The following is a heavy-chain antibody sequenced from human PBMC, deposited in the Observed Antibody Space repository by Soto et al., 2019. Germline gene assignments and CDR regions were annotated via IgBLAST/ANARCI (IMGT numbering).Heavy chain of an antibody. D-gene: IGHD1-26*01. CDR2: ISYDGSNK. J-gene: IGHJ4*02. Sequence: VQLVESGGGVVQPGRSLRLSCAASGFTFSSYAMHWVRQAPGKGLEWVAVISYDGSNKYYADSVKGRFTISRDNSKNTLYLQMNSLRAEDTAVYYCARDRWELPSGGLDYWGQGTLVTVSS. V-gene: IGHV3-30-3*01. CDR1: GFTFSSYA. CDR3: ARDRWELPSGGLDY.